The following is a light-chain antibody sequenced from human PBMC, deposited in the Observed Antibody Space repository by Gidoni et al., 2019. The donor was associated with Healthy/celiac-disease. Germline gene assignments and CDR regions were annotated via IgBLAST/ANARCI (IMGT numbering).Light chain of an antibody. CDR2: GAS. Sequence: ESVLTQSPGTLSLSPGERATLSCRASQRVSSSYLAWYQQKPGQAPRLLIYGASSRATGIPDRFSGSGSGTDFTLTISRLEPEDFAVYYCQQYGSSPPTFGQGTKVEIK. J-gene: IGKJ1*01. CDR1: QRVSSSY. CDR3: QQYGSSPPT. V-gene: IGKV3-20*01.